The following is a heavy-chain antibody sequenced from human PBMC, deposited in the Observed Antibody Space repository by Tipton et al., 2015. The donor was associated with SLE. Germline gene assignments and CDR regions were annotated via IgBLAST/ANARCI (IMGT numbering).Heavy chain of an antibody. J-gene: IGHJ4*02. CDR3: ARAGRAWNLFDY. Sequence: TLSLTCTVSGYSISSGYYWGWIRQPPGKGLEWIGSIYHSGSTYYNPSLKSRVTISVDTSKNQFSLKLSSATAADTAVYYCARAGRAWNLFDYWGQGTLVTVSS. CDR2: IYHSGST. CDR1: GYSISSGYY. D-gene: IGHD1-1*01. V-gene: IGHV4-38-2*02.